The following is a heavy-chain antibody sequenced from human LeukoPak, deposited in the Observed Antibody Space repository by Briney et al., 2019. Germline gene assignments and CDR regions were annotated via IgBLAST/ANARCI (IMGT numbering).Heavy chain of an antibody. CDR1: GFTFSSYW. Sequence: PGGSLRLSCAASGFTFSSYWMSWVRQAPGKGLEWVANIKQDGSEKYYVDSVKGRFTISRDNAKNSLDLQMNSLRAEDTAVYYCAGGYPQLDYFDYWGQGTLVTVSS. V-gene: IGHV3-7*01. D-gene: IGHD3-22*01. CDR2: IKQDGSEK. J-gene: IGHJ4*02. CDR3: AGGYPQLDYFDY.